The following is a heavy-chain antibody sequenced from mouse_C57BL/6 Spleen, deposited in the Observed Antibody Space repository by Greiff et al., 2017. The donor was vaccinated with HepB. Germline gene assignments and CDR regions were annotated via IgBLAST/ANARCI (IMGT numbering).Heavy chain of an antibody. CDR2: IYPGDGDT. J-gene: IGHJ2*01. CDR3: ARRGTYYGNYPYYFDY. V-gene: IGHV1-82*01. D-gene: IGHD2-10*01. Sequence: QVQLKQSGPELVKPGASVKISCKASGYAFSSSWMNWVKQRPGKGLEWIGRIYPGDGDTNYNGKFKGKATLTADKSSSTAYMQLSSLTSEDSAVYFCARRGTYYGNYPYYFDYWGQGTTLTVSS. CDR1: GYAFSSSW.